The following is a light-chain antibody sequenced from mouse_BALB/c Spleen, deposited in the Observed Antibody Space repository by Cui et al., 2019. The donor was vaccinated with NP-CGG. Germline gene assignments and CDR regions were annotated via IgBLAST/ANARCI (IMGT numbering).Light chain of an antibody. J-gene: IGLJ1*01. CDR2: GTN. CDR3: ALWYSNHWV. CDR1: TGAVTTSNY. Sequence: QPVVTQESALTTLPGETVTLTCRSSTGAVTTSNYANWVQEKPDHLFTGLIGGTNNRAPGVPARFSGSLIGDKAALTITGAQTEDEAIYFCALWYSNHWVFGGGTKLTVL. V-gene: IGLV1*01.